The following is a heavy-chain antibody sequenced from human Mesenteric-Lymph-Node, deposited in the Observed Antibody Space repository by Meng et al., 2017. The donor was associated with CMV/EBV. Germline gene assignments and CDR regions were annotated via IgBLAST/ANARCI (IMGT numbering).Heavy chain of an antibody. V-gene: IGHV3-20*01. CDR3: ARDSSVIVRGAFDN. CDR2: INWKGDIT. CDR1: GFTFEDYG. D-gene: IGHD1-26*01. Sequence: GESLKISCVASGFTFEDYGMSWVRQVPGKGLEWVAGINWKGDITGYGDSVKGRFIISRDNAKYSLYLQMNTLRVEDTALYHCARDSSVIVRGAFDNWGRGTTVTVSS. J-gene: IGHJ3*02.